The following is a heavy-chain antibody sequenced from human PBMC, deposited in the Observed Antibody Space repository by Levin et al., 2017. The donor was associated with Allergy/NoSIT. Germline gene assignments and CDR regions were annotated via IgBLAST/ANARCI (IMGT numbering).Heavy chain of an antibody. CDR1: GFTFNDYY. CDR2: ISSTGSTM. D-gene: IGHD3-16*01. V-gene: IGHV3-11*01. Sequence: SCAASGFTFNDYYMSWIRQAPGKGLECVSYISSTGSTMYYADSVKGRFTISRDDAKNSLYLQMSSLRAEDTAVYYCARFGGTAKFDYWGQGTLVTLSS. J-gene: IGHJ4*02. CDR3: ARFGGTAKFDY.